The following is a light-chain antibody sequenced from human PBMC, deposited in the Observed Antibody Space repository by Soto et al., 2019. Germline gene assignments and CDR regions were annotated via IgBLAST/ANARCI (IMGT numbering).Light chain of an antibody. CDR1: EFGAHRF. CDR3: STYTSASTS. V-gene: IGLV2-14*01. J-gene: IGLJ2*01. Sequence: QSALTQPASVSGSPGQSITISCTGTEFGAHRFVSWYQQVPGTAPKLLIYEVIKLPSGISPRFSGTKAGNTASLTISGLQADDEADYFCSTYTSASTSFGGGTKLTVL. CDR2: EVI.